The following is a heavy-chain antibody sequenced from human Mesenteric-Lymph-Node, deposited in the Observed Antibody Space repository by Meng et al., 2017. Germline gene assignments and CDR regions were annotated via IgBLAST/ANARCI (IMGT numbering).Heavy chain of an antibody. V-gene: IGHV3-38-3*01. Sequence: GESLKISCAASGFTVSSNEMSWVRQAPGKGLEWVSSISGGSTYYADSRKGRFTISRDNSLNTLYLQMNSLRAEDTAVYYCARDYNDGSGRFDYWGQGTLVTVSS. CDR3: ARDYNDGSGRFDY. CDR2: ISGGST. J-gene: IGHJ4*02. D-gene: IGHD3-22*01. CDR1: GFTVSSNE.